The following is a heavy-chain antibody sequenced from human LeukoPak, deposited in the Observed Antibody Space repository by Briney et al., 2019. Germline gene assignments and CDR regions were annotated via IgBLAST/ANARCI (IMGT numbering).Heavy chain of an antibody. V-gene: IGHV3-23*01. CDR1: GFIFSFYY. D-gene: IGHD3-16*02. J-gene: IGHJ4*02. CDR2: ISSCSGSR. CDR3: AKELGASYEYIWGSNRYPPSFDY. Sequence: GGSPRPCSASAGFIFSFYYKSGVRREPREGRVEVSTISSCSGSRYHAFSVRGRFRISRDNSGNTLSLEMSSLSAEDAAVYYGAKELGASYEYIWGSNRYPPSFDYWGQGTLVTVSS.